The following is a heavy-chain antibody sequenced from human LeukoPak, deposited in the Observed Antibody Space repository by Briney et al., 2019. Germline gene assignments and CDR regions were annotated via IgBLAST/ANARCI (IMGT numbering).Heavy chain of an antibody. CDR3: ARENEPARDFDL. D-gene: IGHD1-1*01. CDR1: GGSFSGYY. V-gene: IGHV4-34*01. Sequence: SETLSLTCAVYGGSFSGYYWSWIRQPPGKGLEWIGEINHSGSTNYNPSLKSRVTISIDTSNNQISLRLHSVTAADTAVYYCARENEPARDFDLWGRGTLVTVSS. CDR2: INHSGST. J-gene: IGHJ2*01.